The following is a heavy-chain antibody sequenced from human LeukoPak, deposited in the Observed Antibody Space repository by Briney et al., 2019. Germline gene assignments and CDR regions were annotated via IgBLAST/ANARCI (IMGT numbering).Heavy chain of an antibody. J-gene: IGHJ3*02. CDR2: MSYDGSNK. D-gene: IGHD3-10*01. CDR3: AKDILWFGEPDAFDI. CDR1: GFTFSSYG. V-gene: IGHV3-30*18. Sequence: GGSLRLSCAVSGFTFSSYGMHWVRQAPGKGLEWVAVMSYDGSNKYYADFVKGRFTISRDNSKNTLYLQMNSLTAEDTAVYYRAKDILWFGEPDAFDIWGQGTMVTVSS.